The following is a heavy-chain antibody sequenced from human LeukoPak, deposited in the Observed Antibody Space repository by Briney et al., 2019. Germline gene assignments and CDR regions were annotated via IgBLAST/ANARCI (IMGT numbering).Heavy chain of an antibody. D-gene: IGHD3-10*01. V-gene: IGHV3-48*03. CDR3: AREGDLNAFDI. J-gene: IGHJ3*02. Sequence: GGSLRLSCAASGFTFSSYEMNWVRQAPGKGLGQEWVSYISSSGSTIYYADSVKGRFTISRDNAKNSLYLQMNSLRAEDTAVYYCAREGDLNAFDIWGQGTMVTVSS. CDR1: GFTFSSYE. CDR2: ISSSGSTI.